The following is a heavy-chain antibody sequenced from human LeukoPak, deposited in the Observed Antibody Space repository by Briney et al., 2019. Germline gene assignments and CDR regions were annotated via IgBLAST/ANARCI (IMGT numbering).Heavy chain of an antibody. J-gene: IGHJ6*03. CDR1: GRPCSNYA. D-gene: IGHD2/OR15-2a*01. CDR2: IIPVFGTT. V-gene: IGHV1-69*05. CDR3: ARDNTYYYYYMDV. Sequence: ASVKLSWKASGRPCSNYAISRVRQATGQGLEWIVRIIPVFGTTNYAQKFQGRITITTDESTSTAYMELSSLRSEDTAVYYCARDNTYYYYYMDVWGKGTTVTVSS.